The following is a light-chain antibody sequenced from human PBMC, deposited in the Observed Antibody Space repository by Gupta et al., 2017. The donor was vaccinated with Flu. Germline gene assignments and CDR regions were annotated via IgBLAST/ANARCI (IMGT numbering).Light chain of an antibody. CDR3: QSYEV. CDR2: EDN. Sequence: NFLLTQPHSLSQSPRKTVTISCTRNSGSIALHYVHWYQQRPGTPPKNVIYEDNQRPSGVPDRFSGSIDRFSNSASLTISGVETEDEADYYCQSYEVFGGGTKLTVL. V-gene: IGLV6-57*01. CDR1: SGSIALHY. J-gene: IGLJ3*02.